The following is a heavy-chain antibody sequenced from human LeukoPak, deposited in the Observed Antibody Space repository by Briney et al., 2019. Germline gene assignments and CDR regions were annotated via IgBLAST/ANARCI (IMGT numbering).Heavy chain of an antibody. V-gene: IGHV7-4-1*02. CDR2: IDTNTGNP. CDR1: GYTFTSYA. Sequence: VSVKVSCKASGYTFTSYAMNWVRQAPGQGLEWMGWIDTNTGNPTYAQGFTGRFVFSLDTSVSTAYLQINSLKAEDTAVYYCARGRSSGWYVSEYWGQGTLVTVSS. J-gene: IGHJ4*02. CDR3: ARGRSSGWYVSEY. D-gene: IGHD6-19*01.